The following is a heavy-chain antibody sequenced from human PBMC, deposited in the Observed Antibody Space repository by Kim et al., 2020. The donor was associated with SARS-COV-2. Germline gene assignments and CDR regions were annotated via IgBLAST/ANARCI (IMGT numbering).Heavy chain of an antibody. J-gene: IGHJ4*02. D-gene: IGHD6-13*01. CDR3: AEGGGRSWYGVGY. V-gene: IGHV3-23*01. Sequence: YAESVKSRFTTSRDNYKNTLYQQINSRRAEDTAVYYCAEGGGRSWYGVGYWGQGTPVTVSS.